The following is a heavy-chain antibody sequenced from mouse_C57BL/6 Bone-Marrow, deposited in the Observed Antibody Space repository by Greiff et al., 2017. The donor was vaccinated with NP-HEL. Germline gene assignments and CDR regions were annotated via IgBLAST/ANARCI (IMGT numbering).Heavy chain of an antibody. D-gene: IGHD2-4*01. J-gene: IGHJ2*01. CDR2: ISSGGSYT. CDR1: GFTFSSYG. Sequence: EVKLVESGGDLVKPGGSLKLSCAASGFTFSSYGMSWVRQTPDKRLEWVATISSGGSYTYYPDSVKGRFTISRDNAKNTLYLQMSSLKSEDTARYYCARHDYAPFDYWGQGTTLTVSS. V-gene: IGHV5-6*01. CDR3: ARHDYAPFDY.